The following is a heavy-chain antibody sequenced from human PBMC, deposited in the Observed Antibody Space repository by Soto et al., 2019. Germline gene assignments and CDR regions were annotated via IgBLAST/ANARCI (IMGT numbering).Heavy chain of an antibody. CDR3: ARTWPWFGDKGEGFDY. Sequence: QVQLVQSGAEVKKPGASVKVSCKASGYTFTSYYMHWVRQAPGQGLEWMGIINPSGGSTSYAQKFQRRVTMTRDTSTSTVYMELSSLRSEDTAVYYCARTWPWFGDKGEGFDYWGQGTLVTVSS. J-gene: IGHJ4*02. CDR1: GYTFTSYY. CDR2: INPSGGST. D-gene: IGHD3-10*01. V-gene: IGHV1-46*01.